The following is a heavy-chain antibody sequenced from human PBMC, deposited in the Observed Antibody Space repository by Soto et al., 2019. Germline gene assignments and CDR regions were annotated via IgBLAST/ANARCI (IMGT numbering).Heavy chain of an antibody. D-gene: IGHD2-8*01. CDR3: AKDQGDGYFDY. V-gene: IGHV3-30*18. J-gene: IGHJ4*02. CDR1: GFTFSSYG. CDR2: ISYDGSNK. Sequence: GGSLRLSCAASGFTFSSYGMHWVRQAPGKGLEWVAVISYDGSNKYYADSVKGRFTISRDNSKNTLYLQMNSLRAEDTAVYYCAKDQGDGYFDYWGQGTLVTVSS.